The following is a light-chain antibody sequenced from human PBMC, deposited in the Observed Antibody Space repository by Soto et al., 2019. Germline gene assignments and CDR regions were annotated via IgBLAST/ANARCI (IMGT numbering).Light chain of an antibody. Sequence: DIQMTQSPSSLAASVGDRVTITCGASQDIKNYLNWYQQKPGKAPKLLIYDASNLEIGVPSRISGRGSGKHFIFTINSLQAEDIVKYYQQHYDHFGTFGGGTKVEF. CDR3: QHYDHFGT. CDR2: DAS. CDR1: QDIKNY. J-gene: IGKJ4*01. V-gene: IGKV1-33*01.